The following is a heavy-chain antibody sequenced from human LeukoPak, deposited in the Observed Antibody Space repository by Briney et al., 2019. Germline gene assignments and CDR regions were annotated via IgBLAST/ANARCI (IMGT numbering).Heavy chain of an antibody. Sequence: GGSLRLSCAASGFTFNNYGMHWVRQAPGKGLEWVAVTWYDGSKKYYADSVKGRFTISRDNSKNTLYLQMNSLGAEDTAVYYCARVGGSYGYFFDYWGQGTLVTVSS. J-gene: IGHJ4*02. CDR1: GFTFNNYG. D-gene: IGHD1-26*01. CDR3: ARVGGSYGYFFDY. V-gene: IGHV3-33*01. CDR2: TWYDGSKK.